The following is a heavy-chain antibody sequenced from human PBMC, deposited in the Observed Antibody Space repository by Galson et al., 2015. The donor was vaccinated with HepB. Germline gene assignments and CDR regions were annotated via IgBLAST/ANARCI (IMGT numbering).Heavy chain of an antibody. J-gene: IGHJ4*02. V-gene: IGHV3-23*01. Sequence: SLRLSCAASGFILSTYAISWVRQAPGKGLEWVSTISGSGVKTFYADSVNGRFTISRDNSKNTLFLQMNSLRAEDTAVYYCAKTIPVPGYGSESHQGIDYWGRGTLVTVSS. D-gene: IGHD3-10*01. CDR3: AKTIPVPGYGSESHQGIDY. CDR1: GFILSTYA. CDR2: ISGSGVKT.